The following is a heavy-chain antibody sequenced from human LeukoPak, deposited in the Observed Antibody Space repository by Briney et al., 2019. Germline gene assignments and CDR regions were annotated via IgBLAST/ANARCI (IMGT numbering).Heavy chain of an antibody. Sequence: GGSLRLSCAASGFTFSSYWMHWVRQAPGKGLVWVSTISGSGDSTYYADSVKGRFSISRDNSKNTLYLQMNSLRAEDTAVYYCARVSRLIRYCSGGSCYFVYWGQGTLVTVSS. CDR1: GFTFSSYW. CDR3: ARVSRLIRYCSGGSCYFVY. V-gene: IGHV3-23*01. D-gene: IGHD2-15*01. J-gene: IGHJ4*02. CDR2: ISGSGDST.